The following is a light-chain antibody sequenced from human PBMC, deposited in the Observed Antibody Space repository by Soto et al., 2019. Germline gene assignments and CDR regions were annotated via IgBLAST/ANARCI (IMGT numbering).Light chain of an antibody. CDR3: QQYDSSPWT. J-gene: IGKJ1*01. V-gene: IGKV3-20*01. CDR2: GAS. Sequence: EIVLTQSPGTLSLSPGERATLSCRASQSVSSSFLAWYQQKPGQAPRLLIYGASSRATGIPDRFSGSGSGTDFTNTISRREPEEFAVYYCQQYDSSPWTFGQGTRVRIK. CDR1: QSVSSSF.